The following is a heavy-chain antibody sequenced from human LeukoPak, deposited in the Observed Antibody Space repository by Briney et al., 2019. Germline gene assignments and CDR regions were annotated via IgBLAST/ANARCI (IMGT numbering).Heavy chain of an antibody. CDR3: ARNDPNRRDGYIVFDY. J-gene: IGHJ4*02. D-gene: IGHD5-24*01. CDR2: INPNSGGT. V-gene: IGHV1-2*02. Sequence: ASVKVSRKASGYTFTGYYMHWVQQAPGQGVEWMGWINPNSGGTNYAQKFQGRVTMTRDTSISTAYMELSRLRSDDTAVYYCARNDPNRRDGYIVFDYWGQGTLVTVSS. CDR1: GYTFTGYY.